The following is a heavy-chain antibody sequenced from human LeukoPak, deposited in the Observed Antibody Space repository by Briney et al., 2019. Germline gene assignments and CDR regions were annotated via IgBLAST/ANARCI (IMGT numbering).Heavy chain of an antibody. CDR3: ATPLDYYDSSGYHQGGD. J-gene: IGHJ4*02. V-gene: IGHV3-7*03. D-gene: IGHD3-22*01. CDR1: GFTLSNAW. CDR2: IKEDGTKK. Sequence: GGSLRLSCAASGFTLSNAWMTWVRQAPGKGLEWVANIKEDGTKKNYVDSVKGRFTISRDNAKNSLYLQMNSLRAEDTAVYYCATPLDYYDSSGYHQGGDWGQGTLVTVSS.